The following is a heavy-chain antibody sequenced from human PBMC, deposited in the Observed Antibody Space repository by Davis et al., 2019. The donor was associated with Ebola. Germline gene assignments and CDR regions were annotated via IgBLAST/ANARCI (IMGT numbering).Heavy chain of an antibody. CDR3: ARDSGYYYFDY. Sequence: SETLSLTCTVSGGSISSYYWSWIRQPPGKGLEWIGYIYYSGSTNYNPSLKSRVTISVDTSKNQFSLKLSSVTAADTAVYYCARDSGYYYFDYWGQGTLVTVSS. D-gene: IGHD3-22*01. V-gene: IGHV4-59*12. J-gene: IGHJ4*02. CDR2: IYYSGST. CDR1: GGSISSYY.